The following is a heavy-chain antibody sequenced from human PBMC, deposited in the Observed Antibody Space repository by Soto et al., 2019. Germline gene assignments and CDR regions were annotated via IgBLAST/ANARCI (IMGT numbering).Heavy chain of an antibody. CDR2: ISAYNGDT. Sequence: ASVKVSCKASGYTFTSYGISWVRQAPGQGLEWMGWISAYNGDTTYAQKFQGRVTMTIDTSTSTAYMELRSLTSDDTAVYYCAKNGQPPYYYYGLDVWGQGTKVTVSS. CDR3: AKNGQPPYYYYGLDV. D-gene: IGHD2-8*01. V-gene: IGHV1-18*01. CDR1: GYTFTSYG. J-gene: IGHJ6*02.